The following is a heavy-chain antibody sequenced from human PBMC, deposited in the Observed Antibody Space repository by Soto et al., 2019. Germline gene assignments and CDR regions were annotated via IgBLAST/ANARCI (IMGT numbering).Heavy chain of an antibody. V-gene: IGHV3-13*04. CDR1: GFTFSSYD. CDR2: IVTAGDT. Sequence: XGSLRLSCSAAGFTFSSYDMHWVRQGPGKGLEWVSAIVTAGDTNYAGSVKGRFTISRENAKNSLYLQMNSLRAGDTAIYFCARAIGPTLFDYWGQGTLVTVS. D-gene: IGHD3-22*01. J-gene: IGHJ4*02. CDR3: ARAIGPTLFDY.